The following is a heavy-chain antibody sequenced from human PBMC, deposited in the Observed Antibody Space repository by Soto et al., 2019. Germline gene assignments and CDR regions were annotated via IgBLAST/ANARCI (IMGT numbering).Heavy chain of an antibody. CDR3: GRSCYYYYGMEV. Sequence: GASVKVSCKASGYTFTGYYMHWVRQAPGQGLEWMGWINPNSGGTNYAQKFQGRVTMTRDTSISTAYMELSRLRSDDTAVYYCGRSCYYYYGMEVWGQGTTVTVSS. J-gene: IGHJ6*01. V-gene: IGHV1-2*02. D-gene: IGHD2-15*01. CDR1: GYTFTGYY. CDR2: INPNSGGT.